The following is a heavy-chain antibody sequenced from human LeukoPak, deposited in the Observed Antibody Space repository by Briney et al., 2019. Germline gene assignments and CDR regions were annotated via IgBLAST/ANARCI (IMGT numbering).Heavy chain of an antibody. D-gene: IGHD5-18*01. Sequence: SETLSLTCTVSGGSISSYYWSWIRQPPGKGLEWIGYIYYSGSTNYNPSLKSRVTISVDTSKNQFSLKLSSVTAADTAVYYCARDSAMGEFDPWGQGTLVTVSS. CDR1: GGSISSYY. CDR3: ARDSAMGEFDP. V-gene: IGHV4-59*12. CDR2: IYYSGST. J-gene: IGHJ5*02.